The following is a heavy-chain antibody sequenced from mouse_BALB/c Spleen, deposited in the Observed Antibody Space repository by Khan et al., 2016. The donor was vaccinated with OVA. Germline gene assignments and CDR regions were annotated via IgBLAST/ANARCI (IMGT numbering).Heavy chain of an antibody. Sequence: QVQLQQSGAELARPGASVKMSCKASGYTFTSYTIHWIKERPGQGLEWIGYINPSNGYTNYNQKFKDKATLTTDKSSTTAYLQLSSLTSDDSAVYYCERDGAYHRNDGWFAFWGQGTLVTVSA. J-gene: IGHJ3*01. CDR2: INPSNGYT. CDR1: GYTFTSYT. CDR3: ERDGAYHRNDGWFAF. D-gene: IGHD2-14*01. V-gene: IGHV1-4*01.